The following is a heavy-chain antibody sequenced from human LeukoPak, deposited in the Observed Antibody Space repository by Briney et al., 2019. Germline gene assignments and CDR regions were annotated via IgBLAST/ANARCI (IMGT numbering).Heavy chain of an antibody. D-gene: IGHD1-26*01. CDR2: IYGDGSFT. Sequence: GGSLRLSCAASGFTFSNFWMHWVRQAPGKGLVWVALIYGDGSFTRYADSVRGRFTISSDNSNNTLFLQMNSLRAEDTAVYYCARGGYSADYWGQGTLVTVSS. V-gene: IGHV3-74*01. J-gene: IGHJ4*02. CDR3: ARGGYSADY. CDR1: GFTFSNFW.